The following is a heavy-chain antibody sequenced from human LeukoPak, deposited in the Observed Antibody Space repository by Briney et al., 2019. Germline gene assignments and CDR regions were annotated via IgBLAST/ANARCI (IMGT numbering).Heavy chain of an antibody. D-gene: IGHD1-26*01. CDR1: GYSFTNYD. CDR3: ARRPHQYSGSYYDY. Sequence: ASVKVSCKASGYSFTNYDINWVRQAPGQGLEWMGWITSYSDNTKYAQKFQGRVTMTTDTSTTTAYMELRSLSFDDTAIYYCARRPHQYSGSYYDYWGQGTLVTVSS. V-gene: IGHV1-18*01. CDR2: ITSYSDNT. J-gene: IGHJ4*02.